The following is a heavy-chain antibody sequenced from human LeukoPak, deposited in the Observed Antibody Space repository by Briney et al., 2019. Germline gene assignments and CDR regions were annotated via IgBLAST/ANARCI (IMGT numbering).Heavy chain of an antibody. CDR3: ARGAETWNFPTLDY. D-gene: IGHD1-7*01. Sequence: PAETLSLTCAVYGRTFSGYYSSWIRQPPGKGLEWIGEINHSGSTNYNPSLKSRVTISVATSKNQFSLKLSSVTAAATAVYYCARGAETWNFPTLDYWGSGTLVTVSP. CDR1: GRTFSGYY. J-gene: IGHJ4*02. CDR2: INHSGST. V-gene: IGHV4-34*01.